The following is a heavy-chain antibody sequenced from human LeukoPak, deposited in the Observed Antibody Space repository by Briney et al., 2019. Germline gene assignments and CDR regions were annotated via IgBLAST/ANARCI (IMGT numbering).Heavy chain of an antibody. CDR3: ARDEDTAAAGNFDY. Sequence: ASVKVSCKASGYTFTNYGISWVRQAPGQGLEWMGWISAYNGNTNYAQKLQGRVTMTTDTSTSTAYMELRSLRSDDTAVYYCARDEDTAAAGNFDYWGQGTLVTVSS. J-gene: IGHJ4*02. V-gene: IGHV1-18*01. CDR1: GYTFTNYG. CDR2: ISAYNGNT. D-gene: IGHD6-13*01.